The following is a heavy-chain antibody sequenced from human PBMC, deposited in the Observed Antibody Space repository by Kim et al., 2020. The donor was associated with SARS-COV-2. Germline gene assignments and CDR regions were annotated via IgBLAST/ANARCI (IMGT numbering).Heavy chain of an antibody. Sequence: LKSRVTISVDKSKNQFSLKLSSVTAADTAVYYCARSTTVTTFYYYYYGMDVWGQGTTVTVSS. CDR3: ARSTTVTTFYYYYYGMDV. D-gene: IGHD4-17*01. J-gene: IGHJ6*02. V-gene: IGHV4-34*01.